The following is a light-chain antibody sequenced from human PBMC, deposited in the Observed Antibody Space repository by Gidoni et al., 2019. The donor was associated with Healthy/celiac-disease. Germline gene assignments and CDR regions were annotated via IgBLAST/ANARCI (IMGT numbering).Light chain of an antibody. V-gene: IGLV1-40*01. Sequence: QSVLTQPPSVSGAPGQRVTISGTGLSSNIGAGYDVHWYQQLPGTAPKLLIYGNSNRPSGVPDRFSGSKSGTSASLAITGLQAEDEADYYCQSYDSSLSGSSYVFGTGTKVTVL. CDR1: SSNIGAGYD. J-gene: IGLJ1*01. CDR3: QSYDSSLSGSSYV. CDR2: GNS.